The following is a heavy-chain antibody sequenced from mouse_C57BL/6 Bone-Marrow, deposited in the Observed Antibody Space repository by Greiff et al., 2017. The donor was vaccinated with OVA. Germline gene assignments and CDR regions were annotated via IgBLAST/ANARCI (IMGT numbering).Heavy chain of an antibody. CDR2: IDPETGGT. V-gene: IGHV1-15*01. D-gene: IGHD2-1*01. CDR1: GYTFTDYE. CDR3: TRVSLYYGNSVYFDY. Sequence: QVQLQQSGAELVRPGASVTLSCKASGYTFTDYEMHWVKQTPVHGLEWIGAIDPETGGTAYNQKFKGKAILTADKSSSTAYMELRSLTSEDSAVYYCTRVSLYYGNSVYFDYWGQGTTLTVSS. J-gene: IGHJ2*01.